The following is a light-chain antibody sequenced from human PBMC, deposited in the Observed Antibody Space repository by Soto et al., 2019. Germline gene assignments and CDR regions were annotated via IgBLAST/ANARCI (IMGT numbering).Light chain of an antibody. J-gene: IGKJ2*01. CDR3: QQYYSTPMYT. Sequence: DIVMTQSPDSLAVSLGERATINCKSSQGVLYSSNNKNYLAWYQQKPGQPPKLLIYWASTRESGVPDRFSGSGSGTDFTLTISRLQAEDVAVYYCQQYYSTPMYTFGQGTKLEIK. CDR2: WAS. V-gene: IGKV4-1*01. CDR1: QGVLYSSNNKNY.